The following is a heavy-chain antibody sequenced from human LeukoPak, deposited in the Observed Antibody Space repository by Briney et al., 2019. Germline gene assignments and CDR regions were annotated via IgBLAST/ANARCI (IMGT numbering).Heavy chain of an antibody. CDR2: ISSSSSTI. Sequence: PGGSLRLSCAASGFTFSDYYMSWIRQAPGKGLEWVSYISSSSSTIYYADSVKGRFTISRDNAKNSLYLQMNSLRAEDTAVYYCARLSQWLVADMDVWGKGTTVTVSS. V-gene: IGHV3-11*04. CDR3: ARLSQWLVADMDV. D-gene: IGHD6-19*01. J-gene: IGHJ6*03. CDR1: GFTFSDYY.